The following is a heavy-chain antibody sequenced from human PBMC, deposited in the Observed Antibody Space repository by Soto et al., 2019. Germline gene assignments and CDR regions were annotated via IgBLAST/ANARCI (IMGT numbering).Heavy chain of an antibody. J-gene: IGHJ3*02. Sequence: GGSLRLSCAASGFTCSSYWMSWVRQAPGKGLEWVANIKQDGSEKYYVDSVKGRFTISRDNAKNSLYLQMNSLRAEDTAVYYCASAVLVVAATFDAFDIWGQGTMVTVSS. CDR3: ASAVLVVAATFDAFDI. D-gene: IGHD2-15*01. CDR1: GFTCSSYW. V-gene: IGHV3-7*03. CDR2: IKQDGSEK.